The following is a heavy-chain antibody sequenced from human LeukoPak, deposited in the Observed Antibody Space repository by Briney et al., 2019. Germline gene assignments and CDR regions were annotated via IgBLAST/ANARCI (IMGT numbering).Heavy chain of an antibody. CDR2: INPNSGGT. V-gene: IGHV1-2*02. J-gene: IGHJ5*02. CDR1: GYTFTGYY. CDR3: ARQYYDSSGYYPDSNWFDP. Sequence: ASVKVSCKASGYTFTGYYMHWVRQAPGQGLEWMGWINPNSGGTNYAQKFQGRVTMTRDTSIGTAYMELSRLRSDDTAVYYCARQYYDSSGYYPDSNWFDPWGQGTLVTVSS. D-gene: IGHD3-22*01.